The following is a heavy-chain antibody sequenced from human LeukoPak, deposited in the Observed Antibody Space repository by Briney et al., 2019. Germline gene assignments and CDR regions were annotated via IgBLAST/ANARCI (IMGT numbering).Heavy chain of an antibody. CDR1: GGSISNYY. V-gene: IGHV4-4*07. CDR3: ARDSGYYYDTSGYTFDY. J-gene: IGHJ4*02. D-gene: IGHD3-22*01. CDR2: IYTSGST. Sequence: PSETLSLTCTVSGGSISNYYWSWIRQSAGKGLEWIGRIYTSGSTNYNPSLKSRVSMSVDTSKNQFSLRLRSVTAADTAVYYCARDSGYYYDTSGYTFDYCGQGILVTVSS.